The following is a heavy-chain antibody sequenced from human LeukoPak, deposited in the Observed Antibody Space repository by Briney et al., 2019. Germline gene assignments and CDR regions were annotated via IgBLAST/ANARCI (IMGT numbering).Heavy chain of an antibody. D-gene: IGHD2-2*01. J-gene: IGHJ4*02. Sequence: PGGSLRLSCAASGFTFSSYSMNWVRQAPGKGLEWVSSISSSSSYIYYADSVKGRFTISRDNAKNSLYLQMNSLRAEDTAVYYCARDLRACSSTSCYDYWGQGTLVTVSS. CDR3: ARDLRACSSTSCYDY. CDR2: ISSSSSYI. CDR1: GFTFSSYS. V-gene: IGHV3-21*01.